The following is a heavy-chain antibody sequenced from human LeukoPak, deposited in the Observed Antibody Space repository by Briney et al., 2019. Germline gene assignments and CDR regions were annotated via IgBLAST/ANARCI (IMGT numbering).Heavy chain of an antibody. D-gene: IGHD6-19*01. CDR3: VRDMRRAVALDC. CDR2: ISGSSSHI. Sequence: SGGSLRLSCAASGFTFSDYTMNWVRQAPGKGLEWVSSISGSSSHIYYADSVKGRFTISRDNAETSLYLQTNSLRAEDTAVYYCVRDMRRAVALDCWGQGTLVTVSS. J-gene: IGHJ4*02. V-gene: IGHV3-21*01. CDR1: GFTFSDYT.